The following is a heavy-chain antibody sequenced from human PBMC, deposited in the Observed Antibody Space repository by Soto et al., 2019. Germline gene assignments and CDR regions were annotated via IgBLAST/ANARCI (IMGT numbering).Heavy chain of an antibody. V-gene: IGHV3-23*01. J-gene: IGHJ4*02. CDR2: ISGSGGST. Sequence: GGSLSLSCAASGFPFSSYAMSWVRQAPGKGLEWVSAISGSGGSTYYADSVKGRFTISRDNSKNTLYLQMNSLRAEDTAVYYCANGRYYYDSSGYFAYWGQGTLVTVSS. CDR1: GFPFSSYA. D-gene: IGHD3-22*01. CDR3: ANGRYYYDSSGYFAY.